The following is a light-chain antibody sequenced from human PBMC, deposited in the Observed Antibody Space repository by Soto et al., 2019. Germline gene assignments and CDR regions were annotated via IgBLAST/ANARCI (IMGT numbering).Light chain of an antibody. Sequence: QSALTQPASVSGSPGQSITISCTGSSSDVGNYNYVSWYQQHPGKAPKLMIYEVDNRPSGVSNRFSGSKSGSTASLTISGLQAEDEADYYCSSYTIRTNNLLVFGGGTQLTVL. CDR1: SSDVGNYNY. J-gene: IGLJ3*02. CDR3: SSYTIRTNNLLV. CDR2: EVD. V-gene: IGLV2-14*01.